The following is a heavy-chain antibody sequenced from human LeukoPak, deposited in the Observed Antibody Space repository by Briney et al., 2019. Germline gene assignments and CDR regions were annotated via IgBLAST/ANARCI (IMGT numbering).Heavy chain of an antibody. CDR1: GFTFSGFW. J-gene: IGHJ3*02. CDR2: INSDGSST. CDR3: ARRSAAKDAFDI. V-gene: IGHV3-74*01. D-gene: IGHD6-25*01. Sequence: GGSLRLSCAASGFTFSGFWMHWVRQAPGKGLEWVSRINSDGSSTSYADSVKGRFTISRDNAKNTLYLQMNSLRAEDTAVYYCARRSAAKDAFDIWGQGTMVTVSS.